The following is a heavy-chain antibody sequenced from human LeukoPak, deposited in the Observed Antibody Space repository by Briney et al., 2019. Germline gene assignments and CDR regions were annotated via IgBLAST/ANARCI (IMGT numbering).Heavy chain of an antibody. J-gene: IGHJ3*02. CDR2: IDWDDDK. D-gene: IGHD2-15*01. V-gene: IGHV2-70*11. Sequence: ESGPTLVNPTQTLTLTCTFSGFSLSTSGMCVSWIRQPPGKALEWLARIDWDDDKYYSTSLKTRLTISKDTSKNQVVLTMTNMDPVDTATYYCARYCSGGSCFDAFDIWGQGTMVTVSS. CDR1: GFSLSTSGMC. CDR3: ARYCSGGSCFDAFDI.